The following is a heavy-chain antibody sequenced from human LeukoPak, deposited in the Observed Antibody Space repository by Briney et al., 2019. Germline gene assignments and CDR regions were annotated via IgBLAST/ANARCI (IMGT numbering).Heavy chain of an antibody. CDR1: GGTFSSYT. V-gene: IGHV1-69*16. CDR2: IIPILGIA. CDR3: ARERTPAKYYDFWSGYYSNWFDP. Sequence: SVKVSCKASGGTFSSYTISWVRQAPGQGLEWMGRIIPILGIANYAQKFQGRVTITTDESTSTAYMELSSLRSEDTAVYYCARERTPAKYYDFWSGYYSNWFDPWGQGTLVTVSS. D-gene: IGHD3-3*01. J-gene: IGHJ5*02.